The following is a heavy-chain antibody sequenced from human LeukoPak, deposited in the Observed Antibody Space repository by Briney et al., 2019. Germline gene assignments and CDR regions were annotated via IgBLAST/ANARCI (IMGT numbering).Heavy chain of an antibody. CDR2: IYYSGST. CDR1: GASISNYY. CDR3: AAEGSSGFDY. Sequence: SETLSLTCTVSGASISNYYWSWIRHPPGKGLEWIGYIYYSGSTNYNPSLKSRVTISVDTSKNQFSLRLSSVTAADMAVYYCAAEGSSGFDYWGQGTLVTVSS. D-gene: IGHD6-19*01. V-gene: IGHV4-59*01. J-gene: IGHJ4*02.